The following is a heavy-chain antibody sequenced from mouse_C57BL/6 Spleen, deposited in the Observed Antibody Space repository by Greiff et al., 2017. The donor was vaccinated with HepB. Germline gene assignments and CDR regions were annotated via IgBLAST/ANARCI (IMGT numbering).Heavy chain of an antibody. J-gene: IGHJ2*01. D-gene: IGHD3-2*02. V-gene: IGHV1-72*01. CDR1: GYTFTSYW. CDR2: IDPNSGGT. Sequence: QVHVKQSGAELVKPGASVKLSCKASGYTFTSYWMHWVKQRPGRGLEWIGRIDPNSGGTKYNEKFKSKATLTVDKPSSTAYMQLSSLTSEDSAVYYCARQLRLRGYFDYWGQGTTLTVSS. CDR3: ARQLRLRGYFDY.